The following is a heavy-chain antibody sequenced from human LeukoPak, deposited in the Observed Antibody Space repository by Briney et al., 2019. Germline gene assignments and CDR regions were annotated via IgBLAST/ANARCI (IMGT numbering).Heavy chain of an antibody. V-gene: IGHV1-69*05. CDR1: GGTFSSYA. CDR2: ISPIFGTA. CDR3: ARGPELERFDY. J-gene: IGHJ4*02. Sequence: ASVKASCKASGGTFSSYAISWVRQAPGQGLEWMGGISPIFGTANYAQKFQGRVTITTDESTSTAYMELSSLRSEDTAVYYCARGPELERFDYWGQGTLVTVSS. D-gene: IGHD1-1*01.